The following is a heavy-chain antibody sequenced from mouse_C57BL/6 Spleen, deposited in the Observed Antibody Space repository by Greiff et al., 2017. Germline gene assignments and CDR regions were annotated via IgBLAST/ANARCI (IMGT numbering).Heavy chain of an antibody. CDR2: INPNNGGT. J-gene: IGHJ1*03. CDR1: GYTFTDYN. Sequence: EVQLQQSGPELVKPGASVKIPCKASGYTFTDYNMDWVKQSHGKSLEWIGDINPNNGGTIYNQKFKGKATLTVDKSSSTAYMELRSLTSEDTAVYYCARSHLPHWYFDVWGTGTTVTVSS. D-gene: IGHD2-1*01. V-gene: IGHV1-18*01. CDR3: ARSHLPHWYFDV.